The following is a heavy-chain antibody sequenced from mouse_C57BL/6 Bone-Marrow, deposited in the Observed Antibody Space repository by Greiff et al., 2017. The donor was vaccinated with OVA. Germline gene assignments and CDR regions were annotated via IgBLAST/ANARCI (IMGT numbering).Heavy chain of an antibody. V-gene: IGHV1-77*01. Sequence: VQLQESGAELAKPGASVKISCKASGYTFTDYYINWVKQRPGQGLEWIGKIGPGSGSTYYNEKFKGKATLTADKSSSTAYMQLSSLTSEDSAVYFCARRTNYYGSSYGYFDVWGTGTTVTVSS. CDR3: ARRTNYYGSSYGYFDV. J-gene: IGHJ1*03. D-gene: IGHD1-1*01. CDR1: GYTFTDYY. CDR2: IGPGSGST.